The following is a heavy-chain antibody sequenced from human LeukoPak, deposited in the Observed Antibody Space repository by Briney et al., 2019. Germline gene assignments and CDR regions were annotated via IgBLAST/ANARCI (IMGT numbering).Heavy chain of an antibody. J-gene: IGHJ5*01. Sequence: SETLSLTCTVSGGSISSYYWSWIRQPPGKGLEWIGYIYYSGSTNYNPSLKSRVTISVDTSKNQFSLKLSSVTAADTAVYYCARGLVGTGMLDSWGQGTLVTVSS. CDR1: GGSISSYY. V-gene: IGHV4-59*01. D-gene: IGHD6-13*01. CDR2: IYYSGST. CDR3: ARGLVGTGMLDS.